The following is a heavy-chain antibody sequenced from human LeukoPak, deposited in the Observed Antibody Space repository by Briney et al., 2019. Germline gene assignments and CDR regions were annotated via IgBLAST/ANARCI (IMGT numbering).Heavy chain of an antibody. Sequence: GGSLRLSCAASGFTVSSNYMSWVRQAPGKGLERGSVIYSGGSTYYADSVKGRFTISRDNSKNTLYLQMNSLRAEDTAVYYCARDRYYYGSGGYHAFDIWGQGTMVTVSS. V-gene: IGHV3-66*01. CDR1: GFTVSSNY. D-gene: IGHD3-10*01. CDR3: ARDRYYYGSGGYHAFDI. CDR2: IYSGGST. J-gene: IGHJ3*02.